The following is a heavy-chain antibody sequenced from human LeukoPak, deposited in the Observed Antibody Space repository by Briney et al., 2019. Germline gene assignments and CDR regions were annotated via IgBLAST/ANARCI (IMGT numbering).Heavy chain of an antibody. J-gene: IGHJ6*02. D-gene: IGHD3-22*01. V-gene: IGHV3-23*01. Sequence: GGSLRLSCAASGFTFSSYPMSWVRQAPGKGLEWVSAISASGGSTYYADSLKGRFTISRDNSKNALYLQMNSLRAEDTAVYYCAKELYDSSGYYTYYYYYGMDVWGQGTTVTVSS. CDR1: GFTFSSYP. CDR2: ISASGGST. CDR3: AKELYDSSGYYTYYYYYGMDV.